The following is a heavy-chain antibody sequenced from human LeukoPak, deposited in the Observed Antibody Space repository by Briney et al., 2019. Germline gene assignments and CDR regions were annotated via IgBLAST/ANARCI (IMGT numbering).Heavy chain of an antibody. CDR3: ARGRYSSGWYADYFDY. CDR2: INHSGST. Sequence: SETLSLTCAVYGGSFSGYYWSWIRQPPGKGPEWIGEINHSGSTNYNPSLKSRVTISVDTSKNQFSLKLSSVTAADTAVYYCARGRYSSGWYADYFDYWGQGTLVTVSS. J-gene: IGHJ4*02. D-gene: IGHD6-19*01. CDR1: GGSFSGYY. V-gene: IGHV4-34*01.